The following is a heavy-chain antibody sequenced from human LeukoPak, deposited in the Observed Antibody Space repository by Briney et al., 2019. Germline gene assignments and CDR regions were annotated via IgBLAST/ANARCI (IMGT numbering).Heavy chain of an antibody. Sequence: ASVKVSCKASGYTFTGYYMHWVRQAPGQGLEWMGRINPNSGGTNYAQKFQGRVTMTRDTSINTAYMELSRLRSDDTAVYYCASEVVGATNRYFDLWGRGTLVTVSS. J-gene: IGHJ2*01. V-gene: IGHV1-2*06. D-gene: IGHD1-26*01. CDR3: ASEVVGATNRYFDL. CDR2: INPNSGGT. CDR1: GYTFTGYY.